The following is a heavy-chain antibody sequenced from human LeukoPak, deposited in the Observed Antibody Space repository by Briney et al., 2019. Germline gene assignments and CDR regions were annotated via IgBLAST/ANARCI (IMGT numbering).Heavy chain of an antibody. Sequence: SETLSLTCAVYGGSFSGYYWSWIRQPPGKGLEWIGEINHSGSTNYNPSLTSRVTISVDTSKNQFSLKLSSVTAADTAVYYCARMPYVWGSYRGLDYWGQGTLVTVSS. CDR1: GGSFSGYY. J-gene: IGHJ4*02. D-gene: IGHD3-16*02. CDR3: ARMPYVWGSYRGLDY. V-gene: IGHV4-34*01. CDR2: INHSGST.